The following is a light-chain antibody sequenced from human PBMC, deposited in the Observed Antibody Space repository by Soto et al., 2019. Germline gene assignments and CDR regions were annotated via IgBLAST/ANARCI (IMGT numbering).Light chain of an antibody. Sequence: EIQMTQSPSSVSASVGDRVTLTCRASQGIGSWLAWYQQKPGKAPNLLIYDASNLHSGVPSRFSGSGSGTDFSLSISSLQHEDFDSYYCHLANRFPHTFGGGTKVEI. J-gene: IGKJ4*01. V-gene: IGKV1-12*01. CDR2: DAS. CDR3: HLANRFPHT. CDR1: QGIGSW.